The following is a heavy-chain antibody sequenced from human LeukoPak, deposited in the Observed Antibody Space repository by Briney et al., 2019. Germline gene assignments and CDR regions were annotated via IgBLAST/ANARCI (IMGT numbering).Heavy chain of an antibody. D-gene: IGHD3-3*01. V-gene: IGHV4-39*01. CDR2: IYYSGST. J-gene: IGHJ4*02. Sequence: SETLSLTCTVTGGSISSSSYYWGWIRQPPGKGLEWIGSIYYSGSTYYNPSLKSRVTISVDTSKSQFSLKLSSVTAADTAVYYCARLSFWSGYYQYYFDYWGQGTLVTVSS. CDR1: GGSISSSSYY. CDR3: ARLSFWSGYYQYYFDY.